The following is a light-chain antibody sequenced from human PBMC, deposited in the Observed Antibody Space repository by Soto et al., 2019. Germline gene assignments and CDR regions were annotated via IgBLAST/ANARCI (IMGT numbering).Light chain of an antibody. Sequence: SYELTQPPSVSVSPGQTASITCSGDKLGDKYACWYQHKPGQSPVLVIYQDSKRPSGIPERFSGSNSGNTATLTISGTQAMDEADYDCQAWDSSSYVFGTGTKVTVL. V-gene: IGLV3-1*01. J-gene: IGLJ1*01. CDR3: QAWDSSSYV. CDR2: QDS. CDR1: KLGDKY.